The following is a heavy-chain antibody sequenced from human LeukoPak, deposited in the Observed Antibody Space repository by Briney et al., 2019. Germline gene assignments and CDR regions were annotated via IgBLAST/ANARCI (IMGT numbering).Heavy chain of an antibody. CDR1: GFTFSSYA. D-gene: IGHD2-15*01. Sequence: GGSLRLSCAASGFTFSSYAMSWVRQAPGKGLEWVSSISGTGRTTCYADSVKGRFPISRDNSKKMVYLQLNSLRAEDTAIYYCASNREVVGAAIYWGQGIMVTVSS. V-gene: IGHV3-23*01. CDR3: ASNREVVGAAIY. J-gene: IGHJ4*02. CDR2: ISGTGRTT.